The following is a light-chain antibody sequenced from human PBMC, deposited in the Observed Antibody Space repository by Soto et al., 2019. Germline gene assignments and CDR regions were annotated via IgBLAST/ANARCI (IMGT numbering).Light chain of an antibody. CDR1: QSVSSSY. CDR3: QQYGSSRIT. CDR2: GAS. Sequence: EIVLTQSPGTLSLSPGERATFSCRAGQSVSSSYLAWYQQKPGQAPRLLIYGASSRATGIPDRFSGSGSGTDFTLTISRLEPEDFAVYYCQQYGSSRITFGGGTKVEIK. V-gene: IGKV3-20*01. J-gene: IGKJ4*01.